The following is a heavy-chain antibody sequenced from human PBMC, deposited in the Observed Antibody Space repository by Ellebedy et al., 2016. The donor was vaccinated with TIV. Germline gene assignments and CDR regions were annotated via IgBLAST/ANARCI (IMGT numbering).Heavy chain of an antibody. J-gene: IGHJ6*02. CDR1: GFTFSGYA. D-gene: IGHD1-26*01. V-gene: IGHV3-23*01. Sequence: PGGSLRLSCVASGFTFSGYAMSWVRQAPGKGLEWVSGINNGGRTTSYADSVKGRFTISRDNSRSTLYLQMNSLRAEDSAVYYCAKDMVFGDGKWEIDVWGQGTTATVSS. CDR2: INNGGRTT. CDR3: AKDMVFGDGKWEIDV.